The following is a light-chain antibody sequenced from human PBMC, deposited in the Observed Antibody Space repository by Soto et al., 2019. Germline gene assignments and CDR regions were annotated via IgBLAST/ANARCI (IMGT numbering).Light chain of an antibody. CDR1: QSVTSSY. CDR2: GAS. CDR3: QQYGNTPVT. J-gene: IGKJ3*01. V-gene: IGKV3-20*01. Sequence: EIVLTQSPGTLSLSPGERATLTCRASQSVTSSYLAWYQQKPGQAPRLLMYGASSRANGIPDRFSGSGSGTDFTLTISRQEPEDFAVYYCQQYGNTPVTFGPRTKVDIK.